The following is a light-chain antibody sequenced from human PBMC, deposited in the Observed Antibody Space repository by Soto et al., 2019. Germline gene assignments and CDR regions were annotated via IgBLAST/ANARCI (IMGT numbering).Light chain of an antibody. CDR1: SSDVGGYNY. CDR2: DVS. CDR3: SSYTGSSNLGV. V-gene: IGLV2-14*01. Sequence: QSVLTQPASVSGSPGQSITISCTGTSSDVGGYNYVSWYQQHPGKAPKLMIYDVSNRPSGVSNRFSGSKSGNTASLTVSGLQAEDEADYYCSSYTGSSNLGVFGGGTKLTVL. J-gene: IGLJ2*01.